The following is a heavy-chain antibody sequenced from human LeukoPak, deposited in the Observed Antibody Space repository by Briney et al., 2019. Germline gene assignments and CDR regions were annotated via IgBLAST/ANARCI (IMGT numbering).Heavy chain of an antibody. Sequence: GGSLRLSCAASGFTFSSFTMNWARQVPGKGLEWISYISLGNSTMFYADSVKGRFTISRDNSKKTLYLQMYSLRAEDTAVYYCSSSRGYDYGMDVWGQGTTVTVSS. CDR1: GFTFSSFT. CDR3: SSSRGYDYGMDV. CDR2: ISLGNSTM. J-gene: IGHJ6*02. V-gene: IGHV3-48*01. D-gene: IGHD3-10*01.